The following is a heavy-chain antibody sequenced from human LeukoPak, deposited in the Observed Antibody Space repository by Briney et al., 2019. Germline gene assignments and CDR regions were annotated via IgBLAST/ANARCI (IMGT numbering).Heavy chain of an antibody. CDR1: GFTFSSYY. CDR3: ARDLSHSSSWYTFLPSYFDY. Sequence: KPGGSLRLSCAASGFTFSSYYMNWVRQAPGKGLEWVSSISSSSCYLYYADSVKGRFTISRDNAKNSLYLQMNSLRAEDTAVYYCARDLSHSSSWYTFLPSYFDYWSQGTLVTVSS. D-gene: IGHD6-13*01. CDR2: ISSSSCYL. V-gene: IGHV3-21*01. J-gene: IGHJ4*02.